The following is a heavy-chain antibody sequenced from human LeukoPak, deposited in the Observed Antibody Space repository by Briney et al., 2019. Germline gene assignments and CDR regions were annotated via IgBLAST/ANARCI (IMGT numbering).Heavy chain of an antibody. D-gene: IGHD1-26*01. Sequence: WASVSVSCKASGYTFTSYTMHWARQAPGQGLEWMGWIDTNTGYPTYAQRLTGRFVFSLDASVSAAYLQISSLTAEDTAVYYCATQVVGSREGFFDYWGQGTLVTVSS. CDR2: IDTNTGYP. V-gene: IGHV7-4-1*02. J-gene: IGHJ4*02. CDR3: ATQVVGSREGFFDY. CDR1: GYTFTSYT.